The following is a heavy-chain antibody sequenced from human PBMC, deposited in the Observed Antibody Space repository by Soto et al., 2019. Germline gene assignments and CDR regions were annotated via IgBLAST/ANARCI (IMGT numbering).Heavy chain of an antibody. Sequence: LSLTCTVSGGSISSGGYYWSWIRQHPGKGLEWIGYIYYSGSTYYNPSLKSRVAISVDTSKNQFSLKLSSVTAADTAVHYCWATQLSHSAYFNSWGKGTPVTFSS. V-gene: IGHV4-31*03. J-gene: IGHJ4*02. CDR1: GGSISSGGYY. D-gene: IGHD5-12*01. CDR2: IYYSGST. CDR3: WATQLSHSAYFNS.